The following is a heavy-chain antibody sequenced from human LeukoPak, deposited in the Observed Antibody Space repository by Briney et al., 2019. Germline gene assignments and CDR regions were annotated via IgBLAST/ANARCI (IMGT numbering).Heavy chain of an antibody. CDR3: ARGGGSSS. D-gene: IGHD6-6*01. CDR2: IKPDGSAT. V-gene: IGHV3-7*01. CDR1: GFSFSNFW. J-gene: IGHJ5*02. Sequence: PGGSLRLSCAASGFSFSNFWMSWVRQAPGKGLEWVANIKPDGSATNYGDSVKGRFTISRDNATNSLELQMNSLRAEDTAVYYCARGGGSSSWGQGTLVTVSS.